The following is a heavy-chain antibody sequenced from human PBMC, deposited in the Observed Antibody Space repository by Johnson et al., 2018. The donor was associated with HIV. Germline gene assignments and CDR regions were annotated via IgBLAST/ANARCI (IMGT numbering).Heavy chain of an antibody. J-gene: IGHJ3*02. CDR2: IKRKSDGGTT. D-gene: IGHD2-21*01. V-gene: IGHV3-15*07. CDR1: GFTFNTNW. Sequence: VQLVESGGDLVQPGGSLRLSCVGSGFTFNTNWMHWVRQAPGKGLVWVSRIKRKSDGGTTDYAAPVKGRFSISRDDSKSTVYLQMNSLKTEDSAVYYCTTDLIVVIPIGAFDIWGQGTTVTVSS. CDR3: TTDLIVVIPIGAFDI.